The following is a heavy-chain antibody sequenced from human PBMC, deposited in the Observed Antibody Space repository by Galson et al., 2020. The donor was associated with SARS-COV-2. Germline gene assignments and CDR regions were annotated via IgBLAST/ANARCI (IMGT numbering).Heavy chain of an antibody. V-gene: IGHV3-23*01. CDR1: GFTFSSYA. D-gene: IGHD3-22*01. J-gene: IGHJ4*02. CDR2: ISGSGSAT. CDR3: AKRHRDSSGFDY. Sequence: GESLKISCAASGFTFSSYAINLLRQAPGKGLEWVSGISGSGSATYYAGSVKGRFTISRDNSQNTLYLQMNGLRAEDTAIYYCAKRHRDSSGFDYWGQGARVTVSS.